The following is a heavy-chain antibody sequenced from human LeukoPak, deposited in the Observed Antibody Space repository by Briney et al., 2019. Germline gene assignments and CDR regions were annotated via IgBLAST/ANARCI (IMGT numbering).Heavy chain of an antibody. CDR3: AKSRTGWYGNLFDC. Sequence: GGSLRLSCAASGFTFSSYGMSWVRQAPGKGLEWVSAISGSGGNTYYADSVKGRFTISRDNAKNSLYLQMNSLRAEDTALYYCAKSRTGWYGNLFDCWGQGTLVTVSS. D-gene: IGHD6-19*01. J-gene: IGHJ4*02. V-gene: IGHV3-23*01. CDR1: GFTFSSYG. CDR2: ISGSGGNT.